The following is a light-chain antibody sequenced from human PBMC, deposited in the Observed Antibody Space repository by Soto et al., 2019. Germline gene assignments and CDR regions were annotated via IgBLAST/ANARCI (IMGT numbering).Light chain of an antibody. CDR1: QSVSSN. J-gene: IGKJ2*01. V-gene: IGKV3-15*01. CDR3: QQYNNWPPFT. Sequence: EIVMTQSPATLSVSPGDRATLSCRASQSVSSNLAWYQQKPGQAPRLLIYGASTRATGIPARFSGSGSGTEFTLTISSLLSEDFAVYFCQQYNNWPPFTFGQGTKLEIK. CDR2: GAS.